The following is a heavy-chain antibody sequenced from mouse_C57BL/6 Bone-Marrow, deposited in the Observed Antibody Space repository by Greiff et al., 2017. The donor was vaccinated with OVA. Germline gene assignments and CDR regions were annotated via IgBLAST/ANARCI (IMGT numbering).Heavy chain of an antibody. CDR3: ARAAYYSNYYFDY. D-gene: IGHD2-5*01. CDR1: GYSITSGYD. J-gene: IGHJ2*01. V-gene: IGHV3-1*01. CDR2: ISYSGST. Sequence: EVMLVESGPGMVKPSQSLSLTCTVTGYSITSGYDWHWIRHFPGNKLEWMGYISYSGSTNYNPSLKSRISITHDTSKNHFFLKLNSVTTEDTATYYCARAAYYSNYYFDYWGQGTTLTVSS.